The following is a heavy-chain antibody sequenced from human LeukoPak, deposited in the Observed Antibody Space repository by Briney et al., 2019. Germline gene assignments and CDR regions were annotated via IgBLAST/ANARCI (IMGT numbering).Heavy chain of an antibody. CDR3: ARDLYDFWSGYSIGNWFDP. J-gene: IGHJ5*02. CDR1: GYTFTSYG. CDR2: ISAYNGNT. V-gene: IGHV1-18*01. Sequence: GASVKVSCKASGYTFTSYGISWVRQAPVQGLEWMGWISAYNGNTNYAQKLQGRVTMTTDTSTSTAYMELRSLRSDDTAVYYCARDLYDFWSGYSIGNWFDPWGQGTLVTVSS. D-gene: IGHD3-3*01.